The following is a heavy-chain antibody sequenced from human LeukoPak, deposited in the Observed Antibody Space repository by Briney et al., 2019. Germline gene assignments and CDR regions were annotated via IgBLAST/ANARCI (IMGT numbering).Heavy chain of an antibody. Sequence: SETLSLTCTVPGGSISSYYWSWIRQPPGKGLEWIGHIYYSGSTNYNPSLKSRVTISVDTSKNQFSLKLSSVTAADTAVYYCARGKPTFNYYDSSGYYSFYFDYWGQGTLVTVSS. CDR1: GGSISSYY. D-gene: IGHD3-22*01. V-gene: IGHV4-59*01. CDR2: IYYSGST. CDR3: ARGKPTFNYYDSSGYYSFYFDY. J-gene: IGHJ4*02.